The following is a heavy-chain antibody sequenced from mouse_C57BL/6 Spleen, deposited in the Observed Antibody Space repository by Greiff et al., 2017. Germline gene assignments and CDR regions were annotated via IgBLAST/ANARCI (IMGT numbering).Heavy chain of an antibody. Sequence: VQLQQSGPELVKPGASVKIPCKASGYTFTDYNMDWVKQSHGKSLEWIGDINPNNGGTIYNQKFKGKATLTVDKSSSTAYMELRSLTSEDTAVDYGAKEITTVVANWYFDVWGTGTTGTVSS. J-gene: IGHJ1*03. D-gene: IGHD1-1*01. CDR2: INPNNGGT. CDR1: GYTFTDYN. V-gene: IGHV1-18*01. CDR3: AKEITTVVANWYFDV.